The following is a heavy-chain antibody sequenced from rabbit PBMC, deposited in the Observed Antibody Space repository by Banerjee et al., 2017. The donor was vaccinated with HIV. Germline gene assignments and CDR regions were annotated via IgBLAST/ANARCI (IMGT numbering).Heavy chain of an antibody. D-gene: IGHD8-1*01. CDR3: ATNSAASTVYTNFNL. Sequence: QSLEESGGDLVKPGASLTLTCTASGFSFSSSYYMCWVRQAPGKGLEWIGAIYAGKGSTYYASWVNGRFTISKTSSTTVTLQTTSLTAADTATYFCATNSAASTVYTNFNLWGPGTLVTVS. J-gene: IGHJ4*01. CDR1: GFSFSSSYY. V-gene: IGHV1S40*01. CDR2: IYAGKGST.